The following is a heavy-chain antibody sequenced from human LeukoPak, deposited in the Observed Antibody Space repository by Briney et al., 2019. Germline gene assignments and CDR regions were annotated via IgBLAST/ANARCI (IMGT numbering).Heavy chain of an antibody. D-gene: IGHD4-11*01. CDR1: GGSISSYY. V-gene: IGHV4-59*01. CDR3: ARDRHDYSTHEGGTWFDP. J-gene: IGHJ5*02. CDR2: IYYSGST. Sequence: PSETLSLTFTVSGGSISSYYWSWIRQPPGKGLEWIGYIYYSGSTNYNPSLKSRVTISVDTSKNQFSLKLSSVTAADTAVYYCARDRHDYSTHEGGTWFDPWGQGTLVTVSS.